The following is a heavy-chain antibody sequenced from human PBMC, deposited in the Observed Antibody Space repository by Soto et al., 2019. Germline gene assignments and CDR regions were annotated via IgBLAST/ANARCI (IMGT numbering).Heavy chain of an antibody. V-gene: IGHV3-30-3*01. D-gene: IGHD1-7*01. Sequence: CSLRLSSAASGFTFNIYAMHWVRKAPGKGLEWVAVISYDGSNKYYADSVKGRFTISRDNSKNTLYLQMNSLRAEDTAVYYCARENNWNYTPPGLHYYGMDVWGQGTTVTVSS. CDR3: ARENNWNYTPPGLHYYGMDV. CDR1: GFTFNIYA. CDR2: ISYDGSNK. J-gene: IGHJ6*02.